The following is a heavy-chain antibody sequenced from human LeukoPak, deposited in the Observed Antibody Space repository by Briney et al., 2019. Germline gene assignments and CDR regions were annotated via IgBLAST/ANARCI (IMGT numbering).Heavy chain of an antibody. CDR2: IIPIFGTA. Sequence: SVKVSCKASGGTFSSYAISWVRQAPGQGLEWMGGIIPIFGTANYAQEFQGRVTITADESTSTAYMELSSLRSEDTAVYYCATLQEVAVAPVVDYWGQGTLVTVSS. J-gene: IGHJ4*02. CDR3: ATLQEVAVAPVVDY. CDR1: GGTFSSYA. D-gene: IGHD6-19*01. V-gene: IGHV1-69*01.